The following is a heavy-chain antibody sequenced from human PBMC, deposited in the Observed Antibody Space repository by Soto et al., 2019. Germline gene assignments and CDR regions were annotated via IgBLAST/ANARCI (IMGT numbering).Heavy chain of an antibody. Sequence: PGGSLRLSCAASGFTFSSYAMSWVRQAPGKGLEWVSAISGSGGSTYYADSVKGRFTISRDNSKNTLYLQMNSLRAEDTAVYYCAKAGWILWFGELLPDYYMDVWGKGTTVTVS. V-gene: IGHV3-23*01. J-gene: IGHJ6*03. CDR3: AKAGWILWFGELLPDYYMDV. CDR2: ISGSGGST. D-gene: IGHD3-10*01. CDR1: GFTFSSYA.